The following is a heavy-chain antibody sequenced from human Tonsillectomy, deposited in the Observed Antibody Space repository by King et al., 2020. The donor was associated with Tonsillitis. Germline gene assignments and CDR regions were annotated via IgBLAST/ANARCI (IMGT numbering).Heavy chain of an antibody. Sequence: VQLVESGGGVVQPGGSLRLSCAASGFTFNNYGMHGVRQAPGRGLEWVTFIRYDGDYKCYADSVKGLFTVYRDNSKNTLYLQMNSLWSEDTAVYYWAAEGGYDGSGINAFDIWGQGTMVTVSS. CDR1: GFTFNNYG. CDR3: AAEGGYDGSGINAFDI. J-gene: IGHJ3*02. V-gene: IGHV3-30*02. D-gene: IGHD3-22*01. CDR2: IRYDGDYK.